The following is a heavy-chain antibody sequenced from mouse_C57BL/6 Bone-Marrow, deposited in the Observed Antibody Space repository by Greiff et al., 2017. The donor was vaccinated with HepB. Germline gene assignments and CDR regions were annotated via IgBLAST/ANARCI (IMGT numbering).Heavy chain of an antibody. Sequence: QVQLKQPGAELVKPGTSVKMSCKASGYTFTNYWIGWAKQRPGHGLEWIGDIYPGGGYTNYNEKFKGKATLTADKSSSTAYMQFSSLTSEDSAIYYCARGTMITTDWYFDVWGTGTTVTVSS. D-gene: IGHD2-4*01. CDR1: GYTFTNYW. V-gene: IGHV1-63*01. CDR2: IYPGGGYT. CDR3: ARGTMITTDWYFDV. J-gene: IGHJ1*03.